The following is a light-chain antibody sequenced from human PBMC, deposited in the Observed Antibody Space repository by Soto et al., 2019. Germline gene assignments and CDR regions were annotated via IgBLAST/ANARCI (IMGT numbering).Light chain of an antibody. V-gene: IGLV3-21*04. Sequence: SYELTQPPSVSVAPGKTARITCGGNNIGSKSVHWYQQRPGQAPVLVIYSDSDRPSGIPERFSGSNSGNTATLTISRVEAGDEADYYCQVWDSNSAHYVFGTGTKLTVL. CDR3: QVWDSNSAHYV. J-gene: IGLJ1*01. CDR1: NIGSKS. CDR2: SDS.